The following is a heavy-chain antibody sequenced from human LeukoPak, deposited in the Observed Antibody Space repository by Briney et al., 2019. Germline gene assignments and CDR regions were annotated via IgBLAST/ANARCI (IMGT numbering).Heavy chain of an antibody. V-gene: IGHV3-23*01. Sequence: PGGSLRLSCAASGFTFSSYAMSWVRQAPGKGLEWVSGLLDSGENAYYPNSVEGRFPITRDNSNTPLYQQMNSHRAEDTAVYYCAKLGGHPLHNYYVGVWGKGTTVAVSS. CDR2: LLDSGENA. J-gene: IGHJ6*03. CDR3: AKLGGHPLHNYYVGV. CDR1: GFTFSSYA. D-gene: IGHD2-15*01.